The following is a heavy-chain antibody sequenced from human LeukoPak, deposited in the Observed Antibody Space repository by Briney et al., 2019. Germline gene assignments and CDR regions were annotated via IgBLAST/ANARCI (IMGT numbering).Heavy chain of an antibody. CDR3: ARGAGGYYLYYYYGMDV. Sequence: SEPLSLTCTVSGGSISSYYWSWIRQPPGKGLEWIGYIYYCGSTNYNPSLKSRVTITVDTSKNQFSLKLSSVTAADTAVYYCARGAGGYYLYYYYGMDVWGQGTTVTVSS. J-gene: IGHJ6*02. CDR2: IYYCGST. D-gene: IGHD3-22*01. V-gene: IGHV4-59*01. CDR1: GGSISSYY.